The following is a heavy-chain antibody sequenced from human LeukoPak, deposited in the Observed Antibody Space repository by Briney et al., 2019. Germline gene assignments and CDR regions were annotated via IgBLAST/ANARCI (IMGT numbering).Heavy chain of an antibody. CDR1: GYTFTSYY. V-gene: IGHV1-46*01. CDR2: VNPSGGST. D-gene: IGHD3-16*02. CDR3: ARAQFMITFGGVISPNWFDP. J-gene: IGHJ5*02. Sequence: ASVKVSCKASGYTFTSYYMHWVRQAPGQGLEWMGIVNPSGGSTSYAQKFQGRVTMTRDTSTSTVYMELSSLRSEDTAVYYCARAQFMITFGGVISPNWFDPWGQGTLVTVSS.